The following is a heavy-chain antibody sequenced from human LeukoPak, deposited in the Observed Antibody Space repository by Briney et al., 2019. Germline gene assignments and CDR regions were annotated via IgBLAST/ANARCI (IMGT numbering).Heavy chain of an antibody. Sequence: PSETLSLTCTVSGGSISSYYWSWIRQPPGKGLEWSGYIYYSGSTNYNTSLKSRVTISVDTSKNQFSLKLSSVTAADTAVYYCARDLRYSGSYYAAFDIWGQGTMVTVSS. V-gene: IGHV4-59*01. CDR1: GGSISSYY. CDR3: ARDLRYSGSYYAAFDI. D-gene: IGHD1-26*01. J-gene: IGHJ3*02. CDR2: IYYSGST.